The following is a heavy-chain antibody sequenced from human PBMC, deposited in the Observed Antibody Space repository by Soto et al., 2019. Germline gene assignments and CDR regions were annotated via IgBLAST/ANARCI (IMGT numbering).Heavy chain of an antibody. Sequence: EVQLLESGGGLVQPGGSLRLSCAASGFTFSVYAMSWVRQAPGKGLECVSGISGSGGSTSYADSVKCRFTISRDNSKNSLSLQMKSLRAEDTAVYYCAKALYGGHDYWGPGTLVTVSS. CDR2: ISGSGGST. CDR1: GFTFSVYA. V-gene: IGHV3-23*01. J-gene: IGHJ4*02. CDR3: AKALYGGHDY. D-gene: IGHD4-17*01.